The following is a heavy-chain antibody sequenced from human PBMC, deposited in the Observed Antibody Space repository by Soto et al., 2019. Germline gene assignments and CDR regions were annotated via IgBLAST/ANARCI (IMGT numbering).Heavy chain of an antibody. CDR3: ASGPGYCTNGVCYPHFDY. CDR1: GYTFISYA. CDR2: INAGNGNT. D-gene: IGHD2-8*01. J-gene: IGHJ4*02. Sequence: EASVKVSCRASGYTFISYAMHWVRQAPGQRLEWMGWINAGNGNTKYSQKFQGRVTITRDTSASTAYMELSSLRSEDTAVYYCASGPGYCTNGVCYPHFDYCGQGTLVTVSS. V-gene: IGHV1-3*01.